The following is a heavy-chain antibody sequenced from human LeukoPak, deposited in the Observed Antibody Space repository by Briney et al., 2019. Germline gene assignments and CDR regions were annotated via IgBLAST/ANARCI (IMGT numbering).Heavy chain of an antibody. J-gene: IGHJ4*02. CDR2: INHSGST. D-gene: IGHD1-26*01. CDR1: GGSFSGYY. V-gene: IGHV4-34*01. Sequence: PSETLSLTCAVYGGSFSGYYWSWIRQPPGKGLEWIGEINHSGSTNYNPSLKSRVTISVDTSKNQFSLKLTSVTSTDTAVYYCARLRELPRPDYWGQGTLVTVSS. CDR3: ARLRELPRPDY.